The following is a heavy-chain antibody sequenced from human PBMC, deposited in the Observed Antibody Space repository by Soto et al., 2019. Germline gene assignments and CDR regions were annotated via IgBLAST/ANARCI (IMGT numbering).Heavy chain of an antibody. D-gene: IGHD6-19*01. CDR1: GFTFSSYG. J-gene: IGHJ6*02. Sequence: GGSLRLSCAASGFTFSSYGMHWVRQAPGKGLEWVAVIWYDGSNKYYADSVKGRFTISRDNSKNTLYLQMNSLRAEDTAVYYCAREEGRQQWLVRRYYYYGMDVWGQGTTVTVAS. CDR3: AREEGRQQWLVRRYYYYGMDV. V-gene: IGHV3-33*01. CDR2: IWYDGSNK.